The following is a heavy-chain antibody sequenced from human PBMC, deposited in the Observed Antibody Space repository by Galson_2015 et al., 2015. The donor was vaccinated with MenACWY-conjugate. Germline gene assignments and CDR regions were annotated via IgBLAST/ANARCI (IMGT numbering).Heavy chain of an antibody. Sequence: SLRLSCAASGFTFSSYAMHWVRQAPGKGLEWVSYISSSSSTIYYADSVKGRFTISRDNAKNSLYLQMNSLRAEDTAVYYCARDGADIVLPGVYFDYWGQGTLVTVSS. D-gene: IGHD2-8*01. CDR1: GFTFSSYA. J-gene: IGHJ4*02. CDR2: ISSSSSTI. V-gene: IGHV3-48*01. CDR3: ARDGADIVLPGVYFDY.